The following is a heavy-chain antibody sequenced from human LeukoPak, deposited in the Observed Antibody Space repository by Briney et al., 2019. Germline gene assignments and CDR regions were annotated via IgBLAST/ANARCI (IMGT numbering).Heavy chain of an antibody. CDR1: GGTFSSYA. CDR2: IIPIFGTA. Sequence: ASVKVSCKASGGTFSSYAISWVRQAPGQGLEWMGGIIPIFGTANYAQKFQGRVTITADKSTSTAYMELSSLTSEDTAVYYCAAELYSGIFGRCCSFAYWGQGTLVTVSS. V-gene: IGHV1-69*06. D-gene: IGHD1-26*01. J-gene: IGHJ4*02. CDR3: AAELYSGIFGRCCSFAY.